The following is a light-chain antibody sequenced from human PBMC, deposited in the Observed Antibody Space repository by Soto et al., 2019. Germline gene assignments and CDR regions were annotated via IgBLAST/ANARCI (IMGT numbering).Light chain of an antibody. J-gene: IGKJ1*01. CDR1: QSVSSN. Sequence: EIVMTQSPATLFVSPGERATLSCRASQSVSSNLAWYQQKPGQAPRLLIYGASTRATGIPDRFRGSGSGTDFTLTISRLEPEDFAVYYCQQYGDSPWTFGQGTKVDIK. CDR2: GAS. V-gene: IGKV3-15*01. CDR3: QQYGDSPWT.